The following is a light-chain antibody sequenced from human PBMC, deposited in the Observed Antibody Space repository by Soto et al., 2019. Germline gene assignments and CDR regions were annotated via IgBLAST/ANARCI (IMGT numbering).Light chain of an antibody. V-gene: IGKV1-5*01. CDR2: DAS. CDR3: QQYESYPWT. CDR1: QSISSW. Sequence: IQMPQSPSTLSASLGDRFTITCRSSQSISSWLAWYQQRPGKAPKLLIYDASSLKSGVPSRFSGSGSGTEFTLTISNLQPDDFATYYCQQYESYPWTFGQGTKVDIK. J-gene: IGKJ1*01.